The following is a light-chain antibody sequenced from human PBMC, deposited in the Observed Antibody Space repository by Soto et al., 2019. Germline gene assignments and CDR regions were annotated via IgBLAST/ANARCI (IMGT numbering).Light chain of an antibody. V-gene: IGKV3D-7*01. J-gene: IGKJ4*01. CDR3: QQLWTYPLT. Sequence: EIVFTQSQGSLTLIPCGRVTLSFKVSQSVSSSYLAWYQQKPGQAPRLLIYGASTRATGIPSRFSGSGSGTDFTLTISSLQPEDFATYYCQQLWTYPLTFGGGTKVDIK. CDR1: QSVSSSY. CDR2: GAS.